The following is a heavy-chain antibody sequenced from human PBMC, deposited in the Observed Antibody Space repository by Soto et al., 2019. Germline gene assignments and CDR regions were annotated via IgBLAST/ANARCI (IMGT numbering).Heavy chain of an antibody. CDR2: ISSSSSYI. D-gene: IGHD3-10*01. J-gene: IGHJ5*02. CDR1: GFTFSSYS. V-gene: IGHV3-21*01. Sequence: EVQLVESGGGPVKPGGSLRLSCAASGFTFSSYSMNWVRQAPGKGLEWVSSISSSSSYIYYADSVKGRFTISRDNAKNSLYLQMNSLRAEDTAVYYCARVSQGSGSSGWFDPWGQGTLVTVSS. CDR3: ARVSQGSGSSGWFDP.